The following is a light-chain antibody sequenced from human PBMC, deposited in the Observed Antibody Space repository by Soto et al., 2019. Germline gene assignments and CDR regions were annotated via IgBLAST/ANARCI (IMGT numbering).Light chain of an antibody. J-gene: IGKJ5*01. V-gene: IGKV3-20*01. CDR2: DGY. CDR1: QRIRSTY. CDR3: QQYGSLPIT. Sequence: GERAPLSCRSSQRIRSTYLAWYQHKPGQAPRLLIYDGYSRATGSPDTFSGSGSGTDFTLTISRLEPEDFAVYYCQQYGSLPITFGQGTRLAI.